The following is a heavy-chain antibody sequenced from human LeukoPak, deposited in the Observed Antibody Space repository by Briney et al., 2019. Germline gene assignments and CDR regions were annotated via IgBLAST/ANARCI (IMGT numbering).Heavy chain of an antibody. CDR2: IYYSGST. CDR1: GGSISSYY. V-gene: IGHV4-59*01. Sequence: PSETLSLTCTVSGGSISSYYWSWIRQPPGKGLEWIGYIYYSGSTNYNPSLKSRVTISVDTSKNQFSLKLSSVTAADTAVYYCARVVHCSGGSGYSQSYFDYWGQGTLVTVSS. J-gene: IGHJ4*02. D-gene: IGHD2-15*01. CDR3: ARVVHCSGGSGYSQSYFDY.